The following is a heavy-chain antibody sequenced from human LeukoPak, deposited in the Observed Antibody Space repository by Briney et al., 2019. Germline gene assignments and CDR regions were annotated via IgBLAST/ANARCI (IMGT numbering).Heavy chain of an antibody. J-gene: IGHJ4*02. D-gene: IGHD3-10*01. CDR3: ARWVNMVRGVIITDPLFDY. V-gene: IGHV4-31*03. Sequence: PSETLSLTCTVSGGSISSGGYYWSWLRQHPGTGLEWIGYIYYSGSTYYNPSLKSRVTISVDTSKNQFSLKPSSVTAADTAVYYCARWVNMVRGVIITDPLFDYWGQGTLVTVSS. CDR1: GGSISSGGYY. CDR2: IYYSGST.